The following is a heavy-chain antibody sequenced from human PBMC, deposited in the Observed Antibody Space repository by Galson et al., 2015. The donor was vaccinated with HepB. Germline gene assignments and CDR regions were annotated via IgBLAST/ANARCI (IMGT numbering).Heavy chain of an antibody. V-gene: IGHV1-69*13. CDR1: GTTLSSYA. D-gene: IGHD2-21*02. CDR2: IIHIFGTA. CDR3: ARGSLNCGGYCYPDSYYFDY. Sequence: SVKVSCKASGTTLSSYANSSVRQGSGQGLEWMGGIIHIFGTANYAQKFQGRLTITAEESTRTAYMALSSLRSEDTAVYYCARGSLNCGGYCYPDSYYFDYWGQGTLVTVSS. J-gene: IGHJ4*02.